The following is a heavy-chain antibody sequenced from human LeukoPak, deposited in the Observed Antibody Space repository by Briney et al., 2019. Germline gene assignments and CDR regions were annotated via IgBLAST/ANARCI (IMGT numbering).Heavy chain of an antibody. CDR2: IYYSGST. CDR3: ARGGHILFDY. Sequence: SETLSLTCTDSGGSISSYYWSWIRQPPGKGLEWIGYIYYSGSTNYNPSLKSRVTISVDTSKNQFSLKLSSVTAADTAVYYCARGGHILFDYWGQGTLVTVSS. CDR1: GGSISSYY. J-gene: IGHJ4*02. V-gene: IGHV4-59*01. D-gene: IGHD2-21*01.